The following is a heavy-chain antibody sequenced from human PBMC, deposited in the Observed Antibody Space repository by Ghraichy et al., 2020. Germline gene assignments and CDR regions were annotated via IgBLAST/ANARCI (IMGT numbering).Heavy chain of an antibody. CDR3: ARDHMTTVTIYYGMDV. CDR2: ISSSSSTI. J-gene: IGHJ6*02. Sequence: GALRLSCAASGFTFSSYSMNWVRQAPGKGLEWVSYISSSSSTIYYADSVKGRFTISRDNAKNSLYLQMNSLRDEDTAVYYCARDHMTTVTIYYGMDVWGQGTTVTVSS. D-gene: IGHD4-17*01. CDR1: GFTFSSYS. V-gene: IGHV3-48*02.